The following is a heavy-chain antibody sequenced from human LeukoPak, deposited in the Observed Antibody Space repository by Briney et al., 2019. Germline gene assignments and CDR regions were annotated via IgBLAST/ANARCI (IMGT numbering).Heavy chain of an antibody. J-gene: IGHJ6*03. CDR3: ARGADYYYYMAV. CDR1: GGTFSSYA. CDR2: IIPIVGTA. V-gene: IGHV1-69*06. Sequence: SVRVSCKASGGTFSSYAISWVRQAPGQGLEWMGAIIPIVGTANYAQTFQGRVTITADKSTSTAYMELSSLRAEDTAVYYCARGADYYYYMAVWGKGTTVTISS.